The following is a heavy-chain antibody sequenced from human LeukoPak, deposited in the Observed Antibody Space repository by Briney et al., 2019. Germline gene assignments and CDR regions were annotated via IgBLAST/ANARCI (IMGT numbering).Heavy chain of an antibody. CDR3: ARQLSYSNYGNYYYYYMDV. J-gene: IGHJ6*03. D-gene: IGHD4-11*01. Sequence: SETLSLTCAVSGGSISSSNWWSWVRQPPGKGLEWIGEINHSGSTNYNPSLKSRVTISVDTSKNQFSLKLSSVTAADTAVYYCARQLSYSNYGNYYYYYMDVWGKGTTVTVSS. V-gene: IGHV4-4*02. CDR2: INHSGST. CDR1: GGSISSSNW.